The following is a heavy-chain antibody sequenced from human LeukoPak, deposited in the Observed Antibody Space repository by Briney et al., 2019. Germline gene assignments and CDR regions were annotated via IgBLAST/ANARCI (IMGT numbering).Heavy chain of an antibody. CDR3: ARINRRYCSGGSCYLLY. D-gene: IGHD2-15*01. V-gene: IGHV1-8*01. CDR1: GYTFTSYD. Sequence: ASEKVSCKASGYTFTSYDINWVRQATGQGLEWMGWMNPNSGNTGYAQKFQGRVTMTRDMSTSTVYMELSSLRSEDTAVYYCARINRRYCSGGSCYLLYWGQGTLVTVSS. J-gene: IGHJ4*02. CDR2: MNPNSGNT.